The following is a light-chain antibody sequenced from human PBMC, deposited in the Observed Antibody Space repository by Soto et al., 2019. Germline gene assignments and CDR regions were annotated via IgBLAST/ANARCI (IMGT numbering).Light chain of an antibody. V-gene: IGKV1-5*01. Sequence: DIPVTQSPCSLSASIGGRVPITCRACQSNSRCWAWSQQQQEKAPDALIYDDSRLESRVRSTFSGSGCGTELNRTLSSRQLHAYDTSYCHHYQTYSPPRTFGRGTKVDIK. CDR1: QSNSRC. CDR3: HHYQTYSPPRT. CDR2: DDS. J-gene: IGKJ1*01.